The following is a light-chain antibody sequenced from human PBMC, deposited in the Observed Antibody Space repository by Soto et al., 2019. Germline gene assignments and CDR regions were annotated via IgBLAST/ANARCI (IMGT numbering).Light chain of an antibody. CDR1: SSDVGDYKY. J-gene: IGLJ2*01. V-gene: IGLV2-8*01. CDR2: EGD. Sequence: QSALTQPPSASGSPGQSVTISCTGTSSDVGDYKYVSWYQQHPGKAPKLMIYEGDKRPSGVPDRFSGSKSGNTASLAVSGLQAEDDADYFCSSYAGSNLIFGGGTKLTVL. CDR3: SSYAGSNLI.